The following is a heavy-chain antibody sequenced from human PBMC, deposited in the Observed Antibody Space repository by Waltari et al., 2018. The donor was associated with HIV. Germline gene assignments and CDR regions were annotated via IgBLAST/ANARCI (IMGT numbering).Heavy chain of an antibody. D-gene: IGHD1-7*01. CDR3: ARERPMWNYGPGVKYMDG. CDR1: GGSFSGYY. CDR2: ANDRGST. J-gene: IGHJ6*03. V-gene: IGHV4-34*01. Sequence: QVQLQQWGAGLLKPSETLSLICAVYGGSFSGYYWTWIRQPPGKGLEWIGEANDRGSTNYNPSLKSRVTMSIDTAKNEFSLKLRSVTAADTSVYYCARERPMWNYGPGVKYMDGWGQGTTVTVSS.